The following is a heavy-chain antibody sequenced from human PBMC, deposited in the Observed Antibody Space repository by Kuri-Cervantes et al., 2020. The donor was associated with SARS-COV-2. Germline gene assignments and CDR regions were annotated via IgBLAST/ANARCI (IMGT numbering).Heavy chain of an antibody. CDR1: GFTFSSYS. CDR3: ARGNNWNVYDPTYFDY. D-gene: IGHD1-20*01. J-gene: IGHJ4*02. Sequence: LSLTCAASGFTFSSYSMNWVRQAPGKGLEWVSSISSSSSYIYYADSVKGRFTISRDNAKSSLYLQMNSLRAEDTAVYYCARGNNWNVYDPTYFDYWGQGTLVTVSS. CDR2: ISSSSSYI. V-gene: IGHV3-21*01.